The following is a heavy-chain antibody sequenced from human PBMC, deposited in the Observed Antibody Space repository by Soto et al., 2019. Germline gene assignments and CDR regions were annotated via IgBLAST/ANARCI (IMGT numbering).Heavy chain of an antibody. CDR2: IIHSGRA. J-gene: IGHJ4*02. CDR3: ARGTSAARLGY. CDR1: GGSFSGYY. D-gene: IGHD6-6*01. Sequence: QVQLHQWGAGLLRPSETLSLTCAVYGGSFSGYYWTWIRQPPGKGLEWIGEIIHSGRAYYNPSLKSRVTISVDTSKNQLSLSLTSVTAADTAVYYCARGTSAARLGYWGQGTLVTVSP. V-gene: IGHV4-34*01.